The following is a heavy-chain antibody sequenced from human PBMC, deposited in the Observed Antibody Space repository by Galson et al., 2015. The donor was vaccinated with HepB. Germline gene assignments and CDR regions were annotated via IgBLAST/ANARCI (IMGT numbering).Heavy chain of an antibody. CDR1: GSTFTGYY. J-gene: IGHJ4*02. CDR3: ARERYGDLNY. D-gene: IGHD4-17*01. CDR2: INPNSGGT. V-gene: IGHV1-2*06. Sequence: SVKVSCRASGSTFTGYYMHWVRQAPGQGLEWMGRINPNSGGTNYAQKFQGRVTMTRDTSISTAYMELSRLRSDDTAVYYCARERYGDLNYWGQGTLVTVSS.